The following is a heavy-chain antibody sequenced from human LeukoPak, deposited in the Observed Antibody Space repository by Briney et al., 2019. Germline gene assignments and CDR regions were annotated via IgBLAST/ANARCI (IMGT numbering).Heavy chain of an antibody. CDR1: GSTFSSYE. Sequence: AGSLRLSCAASGSTFSSYEMNWVRQAPGKGLEWVSYISSSGSTIYYADSVKGRFTISRDNAKNSLYLQMTSLRAEDTAVYYCARDACSGGSCHGYWGQGTLVTVSS. CDR3: ARDACSGGSCHGY. CDR2: ISSSGSTI. V-gene: IGHV3-48*03. J-gene: IGHJ4*02. D-gene: IGHD2-15*01.